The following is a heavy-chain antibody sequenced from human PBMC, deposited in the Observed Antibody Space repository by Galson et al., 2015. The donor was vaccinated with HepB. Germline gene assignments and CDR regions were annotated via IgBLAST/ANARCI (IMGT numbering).Heavy chain of an antibody. V-gene: IGHV1-69*13. CDR3: ARGGRYCSSTSCAHYYYYYYMDV. J-gene: IGHJ6*03. CDR1: GGTFSSYA. CDR2: IIPIFGTA. Sequence: SVKVSCKASGGTFSSYAISWVRQAPGQGLEWMGGIIPIFGTANYAQKFQGRVTITADESTSTAYMELSSLRSEDTAVYYCARGGRYCSSTSCAHYYYYYYMDVWGKGTTVTVSS. D-gene: IGHD2-2*01.